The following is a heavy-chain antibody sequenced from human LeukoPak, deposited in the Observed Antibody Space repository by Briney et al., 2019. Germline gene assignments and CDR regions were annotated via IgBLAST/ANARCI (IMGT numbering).Heavy chain of an antibody. CDR1: GFTFSSYE. Sequence: GGSLRLSCAASGFTFSSYEMNWVRQAPGKGLEWVSYISNSGDSTYYADSVKGRFTISRDNAKNSLYLQMNSLRAEDTAVYYCAKNRDRGVPTYYYDSSGSSHFDLWGRGTLVTVSS. CDR2: ISNSGDST. V-gene: IGHV3-48*03. CDR3: AKNRDRGVPTYYYDSSGSSHFDL. J-gene: IGHJ2*01. D-gene: IGHD3-22*01.